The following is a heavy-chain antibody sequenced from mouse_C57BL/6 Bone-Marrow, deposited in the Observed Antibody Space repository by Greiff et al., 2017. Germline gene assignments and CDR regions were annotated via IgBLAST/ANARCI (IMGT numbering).Heavy chain of an antibody. CDR3: VRQGLCYAMDY. Sequence: EVKLLESGGGLVQPKGSLKLSCAASGFSFNTYAMNWVRQAPGKGLEWVARIRSKSNNYATYYADSVKDRFTISRDDSESMLYLQMNNLKTEDTAMYYCVRQGLCYAMDYWGQGTSVTVSS. V-gene: IGHV10-1*01. J-gene: IGHJ4*01. CDR1: GFSFNTYA. D-gene: IGHD2-2*01. CDR2: IRSKSNNYAT.